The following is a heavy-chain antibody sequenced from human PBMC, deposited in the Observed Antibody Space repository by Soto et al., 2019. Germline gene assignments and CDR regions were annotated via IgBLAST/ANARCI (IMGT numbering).Heavy chain of an antibody. CDR1: GGTFSNYA. D-gene: IGHD2-21*02. CDR2: IIPIFGTA. Sequence: ASVKVSCKASGGTFSNYAINWVRQAPGQGLEWMGGIIPIFGTANYAQKFQGRVTITADESTSTAYMELSSLRSEDTAVYYCARSIVVVTALDYWGQGTLVTVSS. J-gene: IGHJ4*02. V-gene: IGHV1-69*13. CDR3: ARSIVVVTALDY.